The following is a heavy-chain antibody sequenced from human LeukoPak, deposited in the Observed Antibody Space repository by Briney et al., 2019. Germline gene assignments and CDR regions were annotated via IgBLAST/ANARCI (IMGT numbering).Heavy chain of an antibody. Sequence: ASVKVSCKASGYTFTGYYMHWVRQAPGQGLEWMGWINPNSGGTDYAQKFQGRDTMTRDTSISTAYMELSRLRSDDTAVYYCARDEVPYGLYYYYGMDVWGQGTTVTVSS. CDR3: ARDEVPYGLYYYYGMDV. CDR2: INPNSGGT. CDR1: GYTFTGYY. V-gene: IGHV1-2*02. D-gene: IGHD3-10*01. J-gene: IGHJ6*02.